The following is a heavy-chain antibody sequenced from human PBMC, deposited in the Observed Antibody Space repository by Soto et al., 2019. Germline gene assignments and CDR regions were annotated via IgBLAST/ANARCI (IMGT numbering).Heavy chain of an antibody. J-gene: IGHJ4*02. CDR2: ISSSSSTI. CDR3: AKDTRAVAGPIDY. Sequence: GGALRLSFAASGFTFSTYSMNWVRQAPGKGLEWVSYISSSSSTIFYTDSVKGRFTVSRDNAKNSLYLQMNSLRAEDTAVYYCAKDTRAVAGPIDYWGQGTLVTVSS. V-gene: IGHV3-48*01. D-gene: IGHD6-19*01. CDR1: GFTFSTYS.